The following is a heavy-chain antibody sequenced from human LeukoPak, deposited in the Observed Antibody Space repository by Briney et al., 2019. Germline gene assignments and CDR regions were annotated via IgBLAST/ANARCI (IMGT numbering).Heavy chain of an antibody. V-gene: IGHV3-30*18. CDR1: GFTLSNYG. CDR2: ISYDGSNK. Sequence: GGSLRLSCAASGFTLSNYGMHWVRQAPGKGLEWVALISYDGSNKYYADSVKGRFTISRDNSKNTLYLQMNSLRPEDTAVYYCAKEEGYFDYWGQGTLVTVSS. J-gene: IGHJ4*02. CDR3: AKEEGYFDY.